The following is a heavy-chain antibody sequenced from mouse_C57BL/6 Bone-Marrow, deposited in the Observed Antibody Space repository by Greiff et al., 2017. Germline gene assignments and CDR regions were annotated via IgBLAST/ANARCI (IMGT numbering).Heavy chain of an antibody. V-gene: IGHV1-55*01. CDR2: IYPGSGST. Sequence: QVQLQQPGAELVKPGASVKMSCKASGYTFTSYWITWVKQRPGQGLEWIGDIYPGSGSTNYNEKFKSKATLTVDTSSSTAYLQLSSLTSEDSAGYYCARDGYYVPWYFDVWGTGTTVTVSS. J-gene: IGHJ1*03. CDR3: ARDGYYVPWYFDV. CDR1: GYTFTSYW. D-gene: IGHD2-3*01.